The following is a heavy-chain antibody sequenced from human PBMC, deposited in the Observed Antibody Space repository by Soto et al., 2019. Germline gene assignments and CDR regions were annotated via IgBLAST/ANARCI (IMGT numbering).Heavy chain of an antibody. J-gene: IGHJ5*02. CDR1: ESTFRTYW. D-gene: IGHD2-15*01. CDR2: INEDGSER. CDR3: ARGRAFYCFAP. V-gene: IGHV3-7*01. Sequence: EVQFVESGGGLVHPGESLRVSCTASESTFRTYWMAWVRQAPGKGLEWLANINEDGSERKYVDSVKDRVTIPRENGKNSWYLKRNRLRVEESADCDGARGRAFYCFAPWGQGTLVIVSS.